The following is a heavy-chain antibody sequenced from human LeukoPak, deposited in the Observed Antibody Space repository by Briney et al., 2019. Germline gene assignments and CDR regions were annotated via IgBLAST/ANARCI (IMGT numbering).Heavy chain of an antibody. Sequence: ASVKVSCKASGYTFTSYYMHWVRQAPGQGLEWMGIINPSGGSTSYAQKFQGRVSLTRNTSISTAYMELSSLRSEDTAVYYCARGAWSPVTTPDYWGQGTLVTVSS. J-gene: IGHJ4*02. D-gene: IGHD4-17*01. CDR3: ARGAWSPVTTPDY. V-gene: IGHV1-46*01. CDR2: INPSGGST. CDR1: GYTFTSYY.